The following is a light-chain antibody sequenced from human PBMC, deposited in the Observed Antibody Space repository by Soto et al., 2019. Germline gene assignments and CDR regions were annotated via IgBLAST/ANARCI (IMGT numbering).Light chain of an antibody. Sequence: EIVMTQSPATLSVSPGEGATLSCRASQSVRSNLAWYRQKPGQAPSLLIYGASTRASGIPAKFSASGSGTEFALTISTLQSEDFAVYYCQPYNNWPYTFGQGTRLEIK. CDR1: QSVRSN. V-gene: IGKV3-15*01. CDR2: GAS. J-gene: IGKJ2*01. CDR3: QPYNNWPYT.